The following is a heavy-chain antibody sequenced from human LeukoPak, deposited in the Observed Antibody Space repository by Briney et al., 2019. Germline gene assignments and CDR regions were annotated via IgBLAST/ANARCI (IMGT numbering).Heavy chain of an antibody. CDR1: GYSFTSYW. CDR3: ARTSRVDTAMVRY. D-gene: IGHD5-18*01. CDR2: IYPGDSDT. V-gene: IGHV5-51*01. J-gene: IGHJ4*02. Sequence: GESLKISCKGSGYSFTSYWIGWVRQMPGKGLEWMGIIYPGDSDTRYSPSFQGQVTISADKSISAAYLQWSSLKASDTAMYYCARTSRVDTAMVRYWGQGTLVTVSS.